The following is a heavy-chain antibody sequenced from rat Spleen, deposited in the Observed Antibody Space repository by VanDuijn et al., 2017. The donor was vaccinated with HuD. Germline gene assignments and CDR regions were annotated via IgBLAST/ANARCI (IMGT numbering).Heavy chain of an antibody. CDR3: ASPYGGSLSYFDY. Sequence: EVQLVESDGGLVQPGRSLKLSCATSGFTFSDFYMAWVRQAPKKGLEWVASISYEGSSTYYGDSVKGRFTISRDNAKSTLYLQMNSLRSEDSATYYCASPYGGSLSYFDYWGQGVMVTVSS. D-gene: IGHD1-11*01. CDR1: GFTFSDFY. J-gene: IGHJ2*01. V-gene: IGHV5-22*01. CDR2: ISYEGSST.